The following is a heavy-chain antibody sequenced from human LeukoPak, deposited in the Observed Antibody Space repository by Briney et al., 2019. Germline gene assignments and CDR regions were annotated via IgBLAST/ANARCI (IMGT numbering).Heavy chain of an antibody. CDR3: TRDIRLTTDRDAFDI. CDR1: GFTFSTYS. Sequence: GGSLRLSCVASGFTFSTYSMNWVRQAPGKGPEWVSSISGSGWSIYDTDSVKGRFTTSRDNAKNSLYLQMNSLRPEDTAVYFYTRDIRLTTDRDAFDIWGQGTMVTVSS. CDR2: ISGSGWSI. J-gene: IGHJ3*02. D-gene: IGHD1-14*01. V-gene: IGHV3-21*01.